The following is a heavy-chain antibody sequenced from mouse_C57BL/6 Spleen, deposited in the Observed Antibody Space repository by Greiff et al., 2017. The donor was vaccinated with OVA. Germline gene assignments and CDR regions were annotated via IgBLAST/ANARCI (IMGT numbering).Heavy chain of an antibody. V-gene: IGHV1-53*01. D-gene: IGHD2-3*01. J-gene: IGHJ1*03. CDR2: IHPSNGGT. Sequence: QVQLQQPGTDLVTPGASVKLSCTASGYTFTSYCMHWVKQRPGHGLAWIGNIHPSNGGTNYNEKFKSKATLTVDKSSSTANMQHSSLTSEDSAVYEWARGGRWLRYIDGWGTGTTGTVSA. CDR3: ARGGRWLRYIDG. CDR1: GYTFTSYC.